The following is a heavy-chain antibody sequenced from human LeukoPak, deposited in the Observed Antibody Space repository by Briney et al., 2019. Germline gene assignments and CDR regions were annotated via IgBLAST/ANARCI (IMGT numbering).Heavy chain of an antibody. CDR2: INHSGST. J-gene: IGHJ5*02. D-gene: IGHD6-19*01. CDR3: ARVGGRTSIAVAGTRFDP. Sequence: ETLSLTCAVYGGSSSGYYWSWIRQPPGKGLEWIGEINHSGSTNYNPSLKSRVTISVDTSKNQFSLKLSSVTAADTAVYYCARVGGRTSIAVAGTRFDPWGQGTLVTVSS. V-gene: IGHV4-34*01. CDR1: GGSSSGYY.